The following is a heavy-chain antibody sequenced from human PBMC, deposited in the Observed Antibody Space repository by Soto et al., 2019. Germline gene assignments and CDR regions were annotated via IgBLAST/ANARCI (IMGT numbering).Heavy chain of an antibody. CDR1: GGTFSSYA. CDR3: ARSGRYSSSLLPVSYYYYYYGMDV. D-gene: IGHD6-6*01. J-gene: IGHJ6*02. V-gene: IGHV1-69*01. Sequence: QVQLVQSGAEVKKPGSSVKVSCKASGGTFSSYAISWVRQAPGQGLEWMGGIIPIFGTANYAQKFQGRVTITADESKSTAYMELSSLKSEDTAVYYCARSGRYSSSLLPVSYYYYYYGMDVWGQGTTVTVSS. CDR2: IIPIFGTA.